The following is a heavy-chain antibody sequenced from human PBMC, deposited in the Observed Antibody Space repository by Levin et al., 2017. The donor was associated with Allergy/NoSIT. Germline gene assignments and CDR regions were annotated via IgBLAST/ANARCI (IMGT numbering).Heavy chain of an antibody. D-gene: IGHD6-19*01. Sequence: SQTLSLTCTVSGGSISSYYWSWIRQPPGKGLEWIGYIYYSGSTNYNPSLTSRVTISVDTSKNQFSLKLSSVTAADTAVYYCARSGYSSGWDFDYWGQGTLVTVSS. CDR1: GGSISSYY. J-gene: IGHJ4*02. CDR3: ARSGYSSGWDFDY. CDR2: IYYSGST. V-gene: IGHV4-59*01.